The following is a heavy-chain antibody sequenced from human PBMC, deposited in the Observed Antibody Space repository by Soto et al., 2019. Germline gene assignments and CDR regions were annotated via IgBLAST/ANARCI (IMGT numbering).Heavy chain of an antibody. D-gene: IGHD3-3*02. CDR2: IVSDGSAI. J-gene: IGHJ3*02. Sequence: GGSLRLSCAVSGFPFSFYGFHWVRQSPGKGLEWLGVIVSDGSAIYHADSLEGRFFISRDNSKDILYLQMNSLRVEDTAVYYCARDDAFDNENGFDMWGQGTMVTVSS. CDR3: ARDDAFDNENGFDM. V-gene: IGHV3-33*01. CDR1: GFPFSFYG.